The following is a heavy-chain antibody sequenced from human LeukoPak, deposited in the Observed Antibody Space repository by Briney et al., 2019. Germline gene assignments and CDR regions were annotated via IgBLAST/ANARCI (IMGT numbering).Heavy chain of an antibody. V-gene: IGHV1-69*04. Sequence: SVKVSCKASGGTFSSYAISWVRQAPGQGLEWMGRIIPILGIANYAQKFQGRVTITADKSTSTAYMELSSLRSEDTAVYYCARSGYSGYGGYWGQGTLVTVSS. CDR2: IIPILGIA. CDR1: GGTFSSYA. J-gene: IGHJ4*02. D-gene: IGHD5-12*01. CDR3: ARSGYSGYGGY.